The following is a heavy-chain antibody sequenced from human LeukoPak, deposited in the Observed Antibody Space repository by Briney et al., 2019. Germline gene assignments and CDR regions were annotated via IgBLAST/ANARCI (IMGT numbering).Heavy chain of an antibody. D-gene: IGHD5-12*01. V-gene: IGHV1-2*02. Sequence: ASVKVPCKASGYTFTGHYMHWVRQARGQGLEWMGWIYPKSGGTNYAQKFQRRVTMTRDTSITTAFMELNILKSDDTAVYYCVSDGYSGGAFDIWGQGTMVTVSS. CDR1: GYTFTGHY. J-gene: IGHJ3*02. CDR2: IYPKSGGT. CDR3: VSDGYSGGAFDI.